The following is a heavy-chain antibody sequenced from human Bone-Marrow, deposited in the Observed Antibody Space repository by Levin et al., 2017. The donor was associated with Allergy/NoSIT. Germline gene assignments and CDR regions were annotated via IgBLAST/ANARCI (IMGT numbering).Heavy chain of an antibody. CDR1: GFTFSSYS. D-gene: IGHD4-17*01. J-gene: IGHJ3*02. CDR3: ARDRVGDYDAFDI. Sequence: PGGSLRLSCAASGFTFSSYSMNWVRQAPGKGLEWVSSISSSSSYIYYADSVKGRFTISRDNAKNSLYLQMNSLRAEDTAVYYCARDRVGDYDAFDIWGQGTMVTVSS. V-gene: IGHV3-21*01. CDR2: ISSSSSYI.